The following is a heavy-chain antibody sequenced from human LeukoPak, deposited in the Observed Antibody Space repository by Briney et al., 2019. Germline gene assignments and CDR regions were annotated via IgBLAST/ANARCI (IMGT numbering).Heavy chain of an antibody. Sequence: SSQTLSLTCTVSGGSISSGDYYWSWIRQPPGKGLEWIGYIYYSGSTYYNPSLKSRVTISVDTSKNQFSLKLSSVTAADTAVYYCDRGFSPLYYYYYGMDVWGQGTTVTVSS. V-gene: IGHV4-30-4*01. CDR1: GGSISSGDYY. CDR2: IYYSGST. D-gene: IGHD2/OR15-2a*01. J-gene: IGHJ6*02. CDR3: DRGFSPLYYYYYGMDV.